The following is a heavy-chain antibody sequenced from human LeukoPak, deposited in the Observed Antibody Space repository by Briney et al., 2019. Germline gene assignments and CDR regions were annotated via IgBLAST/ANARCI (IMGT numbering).Heavy chain of an antibody. V-gene: IGHV1-46*01. J-gene: IGHJ6*03. CDR3: AREFSSSWNLSVGYYYYMDV. Sequence: ASVKVSCKASGYTFTSYYMHWVRQAPGQGLEWMGTINPSGGSTSYAQKFQGRVTMTRDMSTSTVYMELSSLRSEDTAVYYCAREFSSSWNLSVGYYYYMDVWGKGTTVTVSS. D-gene: IGHD6-13*01. CDR2: INPSGGST. CDR1: GYTFTSYY.